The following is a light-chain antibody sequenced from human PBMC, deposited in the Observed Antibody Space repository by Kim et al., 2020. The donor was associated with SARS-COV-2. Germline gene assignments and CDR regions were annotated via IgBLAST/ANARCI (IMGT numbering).Light chain of an antibody. CDR3: QQYNNLALT. J-gene: IGKJ4*01. CDR1: QSVSSN. Sequence: EIVMTQSPATLSVSPGERATLSCRASQSVSSNLAWYQQKPGQAPRLLIYGASTRATGIPARFSGSGSGTEFTLTISSLQSEDFAVYYCQQYNNLALTSGGGTKVEI. V-gene: IGKV3-15*01. CDR2: GAS.